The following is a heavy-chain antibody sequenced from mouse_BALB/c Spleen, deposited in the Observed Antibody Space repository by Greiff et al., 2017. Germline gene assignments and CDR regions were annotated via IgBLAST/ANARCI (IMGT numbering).Heavy chain of an antibody. D-gene: IGHD3-3*01. CDR2: IWSGGST. V-gene: IGHV2-2*02. CDR1: GFSLTSYG. Sequence: VKVVESGPGLVQPSQSLSITCTVSGFSLTSYGVHWVRQSPGKGLEWLGVIWSGGSTDYNAAFISRLSISKDNSKSQVFFKMNSLQANDTAIYYCASNCGGRGYYAMDYWGQGTSVTVSS. CDR3: ASNCGGRGYYAMDY. J-gene: IGHJ4*01.